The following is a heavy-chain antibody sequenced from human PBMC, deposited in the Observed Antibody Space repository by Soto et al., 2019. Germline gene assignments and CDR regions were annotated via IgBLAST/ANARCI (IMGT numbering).Heavy chain of an antibody. CDR1: GGSISSGGYY. CDR3: ARDLRGTYYYDSSGYYYSYNWFDP. CDR2: ISYSGST. J-gene: IGHJ5*02. D-gene: IGHD3-22*01. V-gene: IGHV4-31*03. Sequence: TLSLTCTVSGGSISSGGYYWSWIRQHPGTGLEWIGHISYSGSTYYNTSLKSRVTISVDTSKNQFSLKLSSVTAADTAVYYCARDLRGTYYYDSSGYYYSYNWFDPWGQGTLVTV.